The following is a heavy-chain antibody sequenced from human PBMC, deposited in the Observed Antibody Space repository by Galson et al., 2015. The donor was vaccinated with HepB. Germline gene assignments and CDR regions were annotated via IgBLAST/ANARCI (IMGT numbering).Heavy chain of an antibody. Sequence: SLRLSCAASGFIFSDYYMSWIRQAPGKGLEWISHISRTGTTIFYSDSMEGRFTVSRDNTKNSLYLRMNSLRDDDTAVYYCVRDITLPGSLYYFDSWGQGTLVTVSS. CDR2: ISRTGTTI. J-gene: IGHJ4*02. D-gene: IGHD1-14*01. CDR1: GFIFSDYY. CDR3: VRDITLPGSLYYFDS. V-gene: IGHV3-11*01.